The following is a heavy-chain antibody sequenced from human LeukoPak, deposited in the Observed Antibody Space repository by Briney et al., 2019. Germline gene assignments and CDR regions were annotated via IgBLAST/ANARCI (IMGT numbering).Heavy chain of an antibody. J-gene: IGHJ6*02. Sequence: ASVKVSCKASGYTFTSYGISWVRQAPGQGLEWMGWISAYNGNTNYAQKPQGRVTMTTDTSTSTAYMELRSLRSDDTAVYYCARLDGGGSGWYRFGLDYYYGMDVWGQGTTVTVSS. V-gene: IGHV1-18*01. D-gene: IGHD6-19*01. CDR1: GYTFTSYG. CDR3: ARLDGGGSGWYRFGLDYYYGMDV. CDR2: ISAYNGNT.